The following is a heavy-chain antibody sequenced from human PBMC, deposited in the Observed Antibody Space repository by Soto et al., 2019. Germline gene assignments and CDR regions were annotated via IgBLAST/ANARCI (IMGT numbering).Heavy chain of an antibody. J-gene: IGHJ5*02. CDR1: GYTFTSYY. CDR3: AREAMLGYCSGGSCYSGNWFAP. V-gene: IGHV1-46*01. CDR2: INPSGGST. Sequence: ASVKVSCKASGYTFTSYYMHWVRQAPGQGLEWMGIINPSGGSTSYAQKFQGRVTMTRDTSTSTVYMELSSLRSEDTAVYYCAREAMLGYCSGGSCYSGNWFAPWGQGTLVTVSS. D-gene: IGHD2-15*01.